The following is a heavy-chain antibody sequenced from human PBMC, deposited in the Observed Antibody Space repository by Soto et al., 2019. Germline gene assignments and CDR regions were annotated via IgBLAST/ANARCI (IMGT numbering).Heavy chain of an antibody. V-gene: IGHV3-30-3*01. Sequence: GGSLRLSCAASGFIFSTYAMHWVRQAPGKGLEWVALISYDGGNEYYADSVKGRFTISRDDSENTLYLQMIGLRAEDTAVYYCTSDSGIVSVPVTSMDVWGQGTTVTVSS. CDR1: GFIFSTYA. D-gene: IGHD2-2*01. CDR3: TSDSGIVSVPVTSMDV. CDR2: ISYDGGNE. J-gene: IGHJ6*02.